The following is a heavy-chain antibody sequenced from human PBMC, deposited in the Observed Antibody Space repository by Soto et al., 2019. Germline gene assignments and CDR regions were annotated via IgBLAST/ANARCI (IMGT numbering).Heavy chain of an antibody. J-gene: IGHJ6*02. CDR1: GFTFSSYA. CDR3: ARDQKQLATYYYYGMDV. D-gene: IGHD6-6*01. CDR2: ISYDGSNK. V-gene: IGHV3-30-3*01. Sequence: PGGSLRLSCAASGFTFSSYAMHWVRQAPGKGLEWVAVISYDGSNKYYADSVKGRFTISRDNSKNTLYLQMNSLRAEDTAVYYCARDQKQLATYYYYGMDVWGQGTTVTVSS.